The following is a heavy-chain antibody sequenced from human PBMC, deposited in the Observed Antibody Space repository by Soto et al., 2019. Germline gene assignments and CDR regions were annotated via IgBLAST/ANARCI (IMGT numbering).Heavy chain of an antibody. J-gene: IGHJ4*02. CDR1: GYTFTSYG. CDR2: ISAYNGNT. D-gene: IGHD2-2*01. Sequence: QVQLVQSGAEVKKPGASVKVSCKASGYTFTSYGISWVRQAPGQGLEWMGWISAYNGNTNYAQKLQGRVTMTTDTSTSTGYMELRSLRSDDTAVYYCARSPIVVVQAVLPFDYWGQGTLVTVSS. V-gene: IGHV1-18*01. CDR3: ARSPIVVVQAVLPFDY.